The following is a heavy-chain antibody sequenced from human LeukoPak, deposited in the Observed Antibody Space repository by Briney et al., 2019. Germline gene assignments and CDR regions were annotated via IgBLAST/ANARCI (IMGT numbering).Heavy chain of an antibody. CDR1: GFNFFSSA. D-gene: IGHD1-26*01. J-gene: IGHJ4*02. V-gene: IGHV1-58*02. Sequence: WASVKVSCKTSGFNFFSSAIQWVRQARGQRLEWIGWVVVGSDNRNYAQKFQKRVTITRDMSTNTAYLELSSLRSDDTAVYYCARGNIVGANWALDYWGQGTLVTVSS. CDR3: ARGNIVGANWALDY. CDR2: VVVGSDNR.